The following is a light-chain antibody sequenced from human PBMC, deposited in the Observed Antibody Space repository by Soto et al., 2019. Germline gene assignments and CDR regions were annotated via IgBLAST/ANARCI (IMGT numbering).Light chain of an antibody. Sequence: IVMTQSPATLSVSPGERATLSCRASQSISSNLAWYRQKPGQAPRLLMFRTSSRATGFPARFSGSGSGTEFNLTISSLQSEDFAVYYCQQYNNWPPWTFGQGTKVDIK. J-gene: IGKJ1*01. CDR1: QSISSN. CDR3: QQYNNWPPWT. V-gene: IGKV3-15*01. CDR2: RTS.